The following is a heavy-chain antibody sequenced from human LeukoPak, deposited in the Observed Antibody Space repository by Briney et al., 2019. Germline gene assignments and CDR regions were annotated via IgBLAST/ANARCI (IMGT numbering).Heavy chain of an antibody. CDR3: AKVEGGHYYDSSGYLDY. CDR2: ISGSGGST. D-gene: IGHD3-22*01. V-gene: IGHV3-23*01. J-gene: IGHJ4*02. Sequence: GGSLRLSCAASGFTLSSYAMRGVGQAPGRGGEGVSAISGSGGSTSYTDSVKRRFTLSRDNSNNTLYLQINSLRAEDTAVYYCAKVEGGHYYDSSGYLDYWGQGTLVTVSS. CDR1: GFTLSSYA.